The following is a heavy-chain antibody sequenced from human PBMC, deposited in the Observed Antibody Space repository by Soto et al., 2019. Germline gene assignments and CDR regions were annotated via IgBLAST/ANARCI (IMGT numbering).Heavy chain of an antibody. CDR1: GFTFSGFD. CDR3: AKSQEIGTHFIDS. V-gene: IGHV3-13*01. CDR2: IGTAGDT. Sequence: PGGSLRLSCEASGFTFSGFDMHWVRQPTGKGLEWVSSIGTAGDTYYAVSVKGRFTISRDNAKNSLSLQMNSLRAGDMAVYFCAKSQEIGTHFIDSWGQGTQVTVSS. J-gene: IGHJ4*02. D-gene: IGHD6-13*01.